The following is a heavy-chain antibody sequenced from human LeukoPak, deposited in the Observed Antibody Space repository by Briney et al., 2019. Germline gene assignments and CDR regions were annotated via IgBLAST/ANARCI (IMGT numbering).Heavy chain of an antibody. V-gene: IGHV3-7*03. D-gene: IGHD3-10*01. CDR3: AKSNGYGLVDI. J-gene: IGHJ3*02. CDR1: GFTFSSYW. Sequence: GGSLRLSCAASGFTFSSYWMSWVRQAPGKGLEWVANIKQDGSEKYYVDSVKGRFTISRDNAKNSLYLQMNSLRAEDTAVYYCAKSNGYGLVDIWGQGTMVTVSS. CDR2: IKQDGSEK.